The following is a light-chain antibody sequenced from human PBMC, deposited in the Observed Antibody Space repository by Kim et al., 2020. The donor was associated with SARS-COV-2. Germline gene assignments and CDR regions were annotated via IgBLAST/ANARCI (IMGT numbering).Light chain of an antibody. Sequence: SASVGDRVTITCRASQSIGTRLAWYQQKPGRAPKLLIYEASTLESGVPSRFSGSGSGTAFTHTINRLQPDDFAVYYCQHYNIYSYTFGQGTKLEI. CDR2: EAS. J-gene: IGKJ2*01. V-gene: IGKV1-5*03. CDR3: QHYNIYSYT. CDR1: QSIGTR.